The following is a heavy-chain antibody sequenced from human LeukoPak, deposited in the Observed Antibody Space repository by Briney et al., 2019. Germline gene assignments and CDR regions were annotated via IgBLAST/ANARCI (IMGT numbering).Heavy chain of an antibody. J-gene: IGHJ4*02. CDR1: GDSVSSNSGD. CDR2: TYHRSKWYN. Sequence: SQTLSLTCAISGDSVSSNSGDWNWLRQSPSRGLEWLGRTYHRSKWYNDYAVSVKSRIAINSNTSKNQFSLKLSSVTPEDTAVYYCARGLLKGGFDYWGQGTLVTVSS. V-gene: IGHV6-1*01. D-gene: IGHD2-21*02. CDR3: ARGLLKGGFDY.